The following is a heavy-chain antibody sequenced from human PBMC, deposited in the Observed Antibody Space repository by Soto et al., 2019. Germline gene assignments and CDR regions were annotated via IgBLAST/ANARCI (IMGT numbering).Heavy chain of an antibody. V-gene: IGHV3-7*01. CDR1: GFTFSSYW. D-gene: IGHD3-22*01. CDR2: IKEDGSEK. CDR3: ARDSTDYYDSSGSQGVFDY. J-gene: IGHJ4*02. Sequence: PGGSLRLSCAASGFTFSSYWMSWVRQAPGKGLEWVGNIKEDGSEKYYVDSVKGRFTISRDNAKNSLYLQMNSLRAEDTAVYYCARDSTDYYDSSGSQGVFDYWGQGTLVTVSS.